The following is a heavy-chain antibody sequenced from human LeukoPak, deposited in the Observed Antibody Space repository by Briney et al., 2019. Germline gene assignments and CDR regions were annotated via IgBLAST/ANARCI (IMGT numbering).Heavy chain of an antibody. CDR1: GFTFSTYW. Sequence: GGSLRLSCAASGFTFSTYWMHWVRQALGKGLVWVSRTNSDGSRTDYADSVKGRFTISRDNAENTLYLQMNSLRVEDTAVYYCARDRGINMVRGVIDYWGQGTLVTVSS. CDR3: ARDRGINMVRGVIDY. CDR2: TNSDGSRT. V-gene: IGHV3-74*01. D-gene: IGHD3-10*01. J-gene: IGHJ4*02.